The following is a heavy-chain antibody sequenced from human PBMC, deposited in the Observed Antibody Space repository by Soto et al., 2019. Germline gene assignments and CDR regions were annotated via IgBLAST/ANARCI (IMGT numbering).Heavy chain of an antibody. Sequence: QVQLVQSGAEVKKPGSSVKVSCKASGGTFSSYTISWVRQAPGQGLEWMGRIIPILGIANYAQKFQGRGTITAGKSTSTACMELSSLRSEATAVYYCARASGYAYPVDWGQGTLVTVSA. CDR1: GGTFSSYT. CDR3: ARASGYAYPVD. J-gene: IGHJ4*02. CDR2: IIPILGIA. D-gene: IGHD5-12*01. V-gene: IGHV1-69*02.